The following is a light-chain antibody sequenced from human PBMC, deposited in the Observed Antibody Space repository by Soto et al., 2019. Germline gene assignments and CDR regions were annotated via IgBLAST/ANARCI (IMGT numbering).Light chain of an antibody. CDR1: QAVSTW. CDR2: VAS. J-gene: IGKJ4*01. V-gene: IGKV1-12*01. Sequence: DIQMTQSPSFVSASVGDRVTITCRASQAVSTWLAWYQQKPGDAPKLLIYVASTLQSGVPSRFSGSGSGTDFTLTIRSLQPEDFATYYCQQSNSFPRTFGGGTKVDIK. CDR3: QQSNSFPRT.